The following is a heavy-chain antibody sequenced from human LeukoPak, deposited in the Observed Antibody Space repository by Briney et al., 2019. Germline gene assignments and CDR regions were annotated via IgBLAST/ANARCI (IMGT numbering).Heavy chain of an antibody. Sequence: PSETLSLTCAVYGGSFSGYYWSWIRQPPGKGLEWIGEINHSGSTNYNPSLKGRVTISVDTSKNQFSLKLSSVTAADTAVYFCARVMDYYDSSGYSHFDYWGQGTLVTVSS. CDR3: ARVMDYYDSSGYSHFDY. CDR1: GGSFSGYY. CDR2: INHSGST. D-gene: IGHD3-22*01. J-gene: IGHJ4*02. V-gene: IGHV4-34*01.